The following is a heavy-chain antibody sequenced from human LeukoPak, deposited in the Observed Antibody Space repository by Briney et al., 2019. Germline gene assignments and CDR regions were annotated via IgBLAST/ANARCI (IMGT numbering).Heavy chain of an antibody. D-gene: IGHD3-10*01. CDR3: ARITMVRGAGAFDI. CDR2: IYHSGST. CDR1: GGSISSGGYS. V-gene: IGHV4-30-2*01. Sequence: SETLSLTCAVSGGSISSGGYSWSWVRQPPGKGLEWIGYIYHSGSTYYNPSLKSRVTISVDRSKNQFSLKLSSVTAADTAVYYCARITMVRGAGAFDIWGQGTMVTVSS. J-gene: IGHJ3*02.